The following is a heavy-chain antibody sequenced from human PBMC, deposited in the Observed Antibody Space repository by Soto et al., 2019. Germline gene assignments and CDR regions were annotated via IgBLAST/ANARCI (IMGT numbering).Heavy chain of an antibody. V-gene: IGHV4-34*01. CDR2: INHSGST. J-gene: IGHJ4*02. Sequence: QVQLQQWGAGLLKPSETLSLTCAVYGGSFSGYYWSWIRQPPGKGLEWIGEINHSGSTNYNPSLKSRVTISVDTSKNQFSLKLSSVTAADTALYYCARGTAENCSGGSCYSFVIDYWGQGTLVTVSS. CDR1: GGSFSGYY. D-gene: IGHD2-15*01. CDR3: ARGTAENCSGGSCYSFVIDY.